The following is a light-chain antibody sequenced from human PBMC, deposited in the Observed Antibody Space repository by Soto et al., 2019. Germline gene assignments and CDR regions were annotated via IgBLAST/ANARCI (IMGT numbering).Light chain of an antibody. CDR1: TGAVTSGNY. V-gene: IGLV7-43*01. CDR3: LLYYGGAQLV. CDR2: TTN. J-gene: IGLJ3*02. Sequence: QAVVTQEPSLPVYPGGAVTLTGASSTGAVTSGNYPGWFQQKPGQTPRKLIYTTNSRHSWTPARFSGSLLGGKAALTLSGVQPEDEAEYYCLLYYGGAQLVFGGGTKVTVL.